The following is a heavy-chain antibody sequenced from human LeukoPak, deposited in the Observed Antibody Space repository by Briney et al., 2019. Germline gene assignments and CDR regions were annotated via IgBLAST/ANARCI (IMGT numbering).Heavy chain of an antibody. CDR1: GYTFSGYY. Sequence: ASVKVSCKASGYTFSGYYMHWVRQAPGQGLEWMGWINPNSGGTNYAQKFQGRVTMTRDTSISTAYMELSRLRSDDTAVYYCARSRVVVTHRYFDLWGRGTLVTVSS. D-gene: IGHD3-22*01. J-gene: IGHJ2*01. CDR3: ARSRVVVTHRYFDL. V-gene: IGHV1-2*02. CDR2: INPNSGGT.